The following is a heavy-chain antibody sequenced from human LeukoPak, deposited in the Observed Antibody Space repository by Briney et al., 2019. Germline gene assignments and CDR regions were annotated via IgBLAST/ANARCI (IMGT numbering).Heavy chain of an antibody. D-gene: IGHD3-9*01. CDR1: GITFGDYS. CDR2: IKNQASGGTT. V-gene: IGHV3-49*03. J-gene: IGHJ4*02. CDR3: TTLRYFDWLLMIPEDY. Sequence: GGSLRLSCTASGITFGDYSMSWFRQAPGKGLEWVGFIKNQASGGTTEYAASVKGRFTISRDDSKSIAYLQMNSLKTEDTAVYYCTTLRYFDWLLMIPEDYWGQGTLVTVSS.